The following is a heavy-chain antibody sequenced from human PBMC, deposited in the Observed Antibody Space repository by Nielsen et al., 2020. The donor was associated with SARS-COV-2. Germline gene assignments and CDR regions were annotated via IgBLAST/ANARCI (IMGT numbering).Heavy chain of an antibody. D-gene: IGHD3-22*01. Sequence: GESLKISCAASGFTFSSYGMHWVRQAPGKGLAWVAVIWYDGSNKYYADSVKGRFTISRDNSKNTLYLQMNCLRAEDTAVYYCARDLRTMIVVVTYAFDIWGQGTMVTVSS. J-gene: IGHJ3*02. V-gene: IGHV3-33*01. CDR1: GFTFSSYG. CDR3: ARDLRTMIVVVTYAFDI. CDR2: IWYDGSNK.